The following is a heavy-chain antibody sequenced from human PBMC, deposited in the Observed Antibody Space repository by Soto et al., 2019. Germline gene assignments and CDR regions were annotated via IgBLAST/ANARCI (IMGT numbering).Heavy chain of an antibody. V-gene: IGHV4-39*01. Sequence: QVELQESGPGLVKAPETLSLTCTVSGDSISSSNYYWGWVRQPPGKGLEWIGSVYNSGSTYYNASLKSRVTISIDTSRSQFSLRLTSVTAADTAVYYCAGFISPYTTSSPTAWGQGTLVTVSS. CDR3: AGFISPYTTSSPTA. J-gene: IGHJ5*02. CDR2: VYNSGST. CDR1: GDSISSSNYY. D-gene: IGHD3-16*01.